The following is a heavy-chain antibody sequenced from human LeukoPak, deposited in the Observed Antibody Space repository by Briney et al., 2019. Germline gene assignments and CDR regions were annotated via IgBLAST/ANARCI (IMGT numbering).Heavy chain of an antibody. CDR2: IWYDGSNK. D-gene: IGHD2-15*01. CDR3: ARGGDCSGGSCYLPRNNAFDI. CDR1: GFTFSSYG. V-gene: IGHV3-33*01. J-gene: IGHJ3*02. Sequence: GGSLRLSCAASGFTFSSYGMHWVRQAPGKGLEWVAVIWYDGSNKYYADSVKGRFTISRDNSKNTLYLQMNSLRAEDTAVYYCARGGDCSGGSCYLPRNNAFDIWGQGTMVTVSS.